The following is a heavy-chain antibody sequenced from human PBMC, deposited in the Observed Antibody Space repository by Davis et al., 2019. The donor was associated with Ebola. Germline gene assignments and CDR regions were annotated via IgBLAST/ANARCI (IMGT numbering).Heavy chain of an antibody. Sequence: PSETLSLTCTVSGGSISSGGYYWSWIRQHPGKGLEWIGYIYYSGSTYYNPSLKSRVTISVDTSKNQFSLKLSSVTAADTAVYYCARNPDYYYYDSSGYHDYWGQGTLVTVSS. CDR3: ARNPDYYYYDSSGYHDY. D-gene: IGHD3-22*01. CDR1: GGSISSGGYY. J-gene: IGHJ4*02. V-gene: IGHV4-31*03. CDR2: IYYSGST.